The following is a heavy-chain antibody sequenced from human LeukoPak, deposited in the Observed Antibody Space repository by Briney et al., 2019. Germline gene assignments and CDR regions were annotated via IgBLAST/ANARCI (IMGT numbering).Heavy chain of an antibody. V-gene: IGHV3-48*02. CDR3: ARDLARGYYGSGSYYNADYFDY. CDR1: GFTFSSYS. D-gene: IGHD3-10*01. J-gene: IGHJ4*02. Sequence: GGSLRLSCAASGFTFSSYSMNWVRQAPGKGLEWFSYISSSSSTICYADSVKGRFTISRDNAKTSLYLQMDSLRDEDTAVYYCARDLARGYYGSGSYYNADYFDYWGQGTLVTVSS. CDR2: ISSSSSTI.